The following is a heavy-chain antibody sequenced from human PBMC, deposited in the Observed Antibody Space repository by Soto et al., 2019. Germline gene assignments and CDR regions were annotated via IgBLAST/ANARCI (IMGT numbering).Heavy chain of an antibody. CDR3: ARGRIGFDP. D-gene: IGHD2-15*01. CDR1: GGSFSGYY. V-gene: IGHV4-34*01. Sequence: QVQVQQWGAGRLKPSETLSLTCAVYGGSFSGYYWSWIRQPPGKGLEWIGEINDSGSANYNPSLTNRVTLSVDPSTNQLSLKMTSVTAADTALYYCARGRIGFDPWGQGTLVTVSS. J-gene: IGHJ5*02. CDR2: INDSGSA.